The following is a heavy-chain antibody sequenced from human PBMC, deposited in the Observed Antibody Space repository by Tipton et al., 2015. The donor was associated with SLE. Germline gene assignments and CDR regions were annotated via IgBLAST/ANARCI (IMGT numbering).Heavy chain of an antibody. V-gene: IGHV3-74*01. CDR1: GFIFSSYW. Sequence: SLRLSCAASGFIFSSYWMHWVRQVPGEGLVWVSRIYTDDSSTTYADSVKCRFTIPRDNAKNTLFLQMNNLSAEDTAVYYCARVLYNGYGWRHDGFDIWGRGTMVTDSS. CDR2: IYTDDSST. D-gene: IGHD2-2*02. CDR3: ARVLYNGYGWRHDGFDI. J-gene: IGHJ3*02.